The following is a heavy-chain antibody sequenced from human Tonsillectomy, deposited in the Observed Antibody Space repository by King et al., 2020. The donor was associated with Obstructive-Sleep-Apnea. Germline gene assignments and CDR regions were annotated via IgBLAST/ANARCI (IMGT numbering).Heavy chain of an antibody. Sequence: VQLVESGAEVKKPGESLKISCKGSGYSFTSYWIGWVRQMPGKGLEWMGIIYPGDSDTRYSPSFQGQVTISADKSISPAYLPGSSRKASDTAMYYCARHRNTGYSSGWGQDGWFDPWGQGTLVTVSS. V-gene: IGHV5-51*01. D-gene: IGHD6-19*01. CDR1: GYSFTSYW. CDR3: ARHRNTGYSSGWGQDGWFDP. J-gene: IGHJ5*02. CDR2: IYPGDSDT.